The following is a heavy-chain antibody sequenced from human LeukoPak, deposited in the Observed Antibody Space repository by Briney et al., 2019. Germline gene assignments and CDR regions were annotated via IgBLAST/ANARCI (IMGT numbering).Heavy chain of an antibody. CDR2: ISSSSSTI. Sequence: GGSLRLTCAASGFTFSSYSMNWVRQAPGKGLEWVSYISSSSSTIYYADSVKGRFTISRYNAKNSLYLQMNSLRAEDTAVYYCARDLRYCSSTSCYRGVDYWGQGTLVTVSS. V-gene: IGHV3-48*04. CDR1: GFTFSSYS. D-gene: IGHD2-2*02. CDR3: ARDLRYCSSTSCYRGVDY. J-gene: IGHJ4*02.